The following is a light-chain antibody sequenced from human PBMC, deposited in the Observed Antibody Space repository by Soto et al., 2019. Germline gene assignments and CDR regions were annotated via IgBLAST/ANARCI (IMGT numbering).Light chain of an antibody. CDR2: DAS. V-gene: IGKV1-5*01. CDR1: QSISSW. J-gene: IGKJ1*01. Sequence: DIQMTQSPSTLSASVGDRVTITCRASQSISSWLAWYQQKPGKAPKLLIYDASSLESGVPSRFSGSGSGTEFTLTISDLQPDDFATYYCQQYNSYSYTFGQGTKVEIK. CDR3: QQYNSYSYT.